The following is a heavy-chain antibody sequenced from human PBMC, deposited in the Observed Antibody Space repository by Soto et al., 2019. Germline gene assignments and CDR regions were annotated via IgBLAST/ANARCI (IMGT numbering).Heavy chain of an antibody. CDR2: IDTSGSST. Sequence: GGSLRLSCESSVFIFTNFWMHWVRQVPGKGLVWVSRIDTSGSSTSYADSVKGRFTISRDNAKNTVSLQMNSLRAEDTGVYYCAKDSWYFDHWSQGSLVTVSS. V-gene: IGHV3-74*01. J-gene: IGHJ4*02. CDR1: VFIFTNFW. CDR3: AKDSWYFDH. D-gene: IGHD6-13*01.